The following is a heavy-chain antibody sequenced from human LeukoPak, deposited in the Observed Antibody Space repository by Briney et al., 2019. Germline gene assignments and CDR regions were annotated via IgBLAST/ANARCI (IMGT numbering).Heavy chain of an antibody. CDR3: TRGPTMSPFDF. Sequence: PGESLKISCKGSGYSFTTYWIAWVHQMPGKGLEWMGMIYPGDSDTRYSPSFQGQVTISADKSLSTAYLQWSSLKASDTAMYYCTRGPTMSPFDFWGQGTMVTVSS. J-gene: IGHJ3*01. V-gene: IGHV5-51*07. CDR2: IYPGDSDT. CDR1: GYSFTTYW. D-gene: IGHD5-12*01.